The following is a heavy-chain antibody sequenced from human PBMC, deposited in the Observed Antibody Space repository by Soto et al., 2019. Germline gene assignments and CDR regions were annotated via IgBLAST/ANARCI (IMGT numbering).Heavy chain of an antibody. CDR1: GCSISSGGYS. Sequence: SETLSLTCAVSGCSISSGGYSWNWIRQPPGKGLEWIGYIYHSGYTLYNPSLKSRVTISVDKSKNQFSLKLSSVTAADTAVYYCARDQLEGSWFDPWGQGTLVTVSS. J-gene: IGHJ5*02. CDR2: IYHSGYT. D-gene: IGHD3-10*01. V-gene: IGHV4-30-2*01. CDR3: ARDQLEGSWFDP.